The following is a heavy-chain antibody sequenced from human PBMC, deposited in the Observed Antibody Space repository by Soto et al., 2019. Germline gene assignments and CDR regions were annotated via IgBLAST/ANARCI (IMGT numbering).Heavy chain of an antibody. CDR3: ARGGRSGSYAVDY. CDR1: GGSISSGDYY. CDR2: IYYSGST. D-gene: IGHD1-26*01. J-gene: IGHJ4*02. Sequence: SETLSLTCTVSGGSISSGDYYWSWIRQPPGKGLEWIGYIYYSGSTYYNPSLKSRVTISVDTSKNQFSLKLSSVTAADTAVYYCARGGRSGSYAVDYWGQGTLVTVS. V-gene: IGHV4-30-4*01.